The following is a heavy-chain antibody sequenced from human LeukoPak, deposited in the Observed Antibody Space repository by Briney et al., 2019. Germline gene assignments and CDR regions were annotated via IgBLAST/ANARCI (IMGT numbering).Heavy chain of an antibody. CDR1: GGSFSGYY. CDR2: IHYSGSA. J-gene: IGHJ4*02. Sequence: SETLSLTCAVYGGSFSGYYWTRIRQPPGKGLEWIGEIHYSGSATCNPSLKSRVTISVDTSKNQFSLKMNSVTAADTAVYYCARGQWFRAFWSRGTPVTVSS. V-gene: IGHV4-34*01. CDR3: ARGQWFRAF. D-gene: IGHD3-10*01.